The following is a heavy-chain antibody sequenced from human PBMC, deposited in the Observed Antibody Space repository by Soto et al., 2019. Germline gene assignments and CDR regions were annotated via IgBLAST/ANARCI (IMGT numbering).Heavy chain of an antibody. CDR2: LYDLDGT. J-gene: IGHJ3*02. CDR3: ATWHLQEHAYDI. D-gene: IGHD1-1*01. Sequence: PGGPLRHSCGAFGFTVSYKKYVPFLGQAPGKGLEWVSALYDLDGTYYADPVKGRFTTSSDSSRTTVYLQMNSLRPDDTAVYSCATWHLQEHAYDIWGPGTMVTVSS. V-gene: IGHV3-53*01. CDR1: GFTVSYKKY.